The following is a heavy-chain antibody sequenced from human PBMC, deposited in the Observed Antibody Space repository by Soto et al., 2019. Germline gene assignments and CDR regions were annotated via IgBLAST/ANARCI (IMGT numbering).Heavy chain of an antibody. J-gene: IGHJ3*02. V-gene: IGHV1-46*01. CDR3: ARKVSSSGYGGAFDI. CDR1: GYTFTSYY. CDR2: INPSGGST. D-gene: IGHD3-22*01. Sequence: GASVKVSCKASGYTFTSYYMHWVRQAPGQGLEWMGIINPSGGSTSYAQKFQGRVTMTRDTSTSTVYMELSSLRSEDTAVYYCARKVSSSGYGGAFDIWGQGTMVTVSS.